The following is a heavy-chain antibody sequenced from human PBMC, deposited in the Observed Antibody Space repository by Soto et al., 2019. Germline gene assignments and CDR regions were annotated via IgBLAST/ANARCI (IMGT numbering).Heavy chain of an antibody. CDR1: GFTFSSHG. V-gene: IGHV3-33*01. D-gene: IGHD6-6*01. CDR3: ARQVGFRPAFDI. CDR2: IGYDGTKN. J-gene: IGHJ3*02. Sequence: QVQLVESGGGVVQFGRSLRLSCAASGFTFSSHGMHWVRQAPGKGLEWVAVIGYDGTKNYYTDSVKGRFSISRDKSKNTLYLQMTSLKVEDTAVYYCARQVGFRPAFDIWGQGNKVTLSS.